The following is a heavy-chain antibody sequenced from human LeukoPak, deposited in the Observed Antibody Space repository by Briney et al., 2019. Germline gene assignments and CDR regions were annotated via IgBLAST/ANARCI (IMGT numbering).Heavy chain of an antibody. J-gene: IGHJ3*02. V-gene: IGHV1-58*01. Sequence: SVKVSCKASGFTFTSSAVQWVRLARGQRLEWIGWIVVGSGNTNYAQKFQERVTITRDMSTTTAYMELSSLRSEDTAVYYCAASVLTDAFDIWGQGIMVTVSS. D-gene: IGHD3-10*01. CDR3: AASVLTDAFDI. CDR1: GFTFTSSA. CDR2: IVVGSGNT.